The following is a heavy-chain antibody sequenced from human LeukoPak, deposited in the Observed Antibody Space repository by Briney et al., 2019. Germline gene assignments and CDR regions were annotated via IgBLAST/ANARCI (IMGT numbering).Heavy chain of an antibody. J-gene: IGHJ4*02. CDR2: ISSSSSTI. CDR3: ATGYCSSTSYPDY. V-gene: IGHV3-48*04. CDR1: GFTFSSYS. Sequence: GGSLRLSCAASGFTFSSYSMNWVRQTPGKGLEWVSYISSSSSTIYYADSVKGRFTISRDNAKNSLYLQMNSLRAEDTAVYYCATGYCSSTSYPDYWGQGTLVTVSS. D-gene: IGHD2-2*01.